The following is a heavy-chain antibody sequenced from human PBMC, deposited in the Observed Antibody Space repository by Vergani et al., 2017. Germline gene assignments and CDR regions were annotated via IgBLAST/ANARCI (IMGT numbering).Heavy chain of an antibody. CDR3: AGNSDSYGDLGHDAVDI. V-gene: IGHV1-69*01. CDR1: GYTFTRYY. Sequence: QVQLVQSGAEVKKPGASVKVSCKASGYTFTRYYMHWVRPAPGQGPVWMGGIIPIFGTANYAQKFQGRVTITADESTSTAYMELSSRRSEDTAVYYCAGNSDSYGDLGHDAVDIWGQGTMVTVSS. D-gene: IGHD5-18*01. CDR2: IIPIFGTA. J-gene: IGHJ3*02.